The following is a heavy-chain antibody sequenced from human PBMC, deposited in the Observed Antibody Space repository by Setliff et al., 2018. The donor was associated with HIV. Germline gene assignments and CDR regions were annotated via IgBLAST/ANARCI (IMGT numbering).Heavy chain of an antibody. D-gene: IGHD2-8*02. CDR1: GYTFTSYD. V-gene: IGHV1-18*01. CDR3: VSRQLGGVDF. Sequence: GASVKVSCKASGYTFTSYDINWVRQATGQGLEWMGWISAYTGHTDYAPRLLGRVTMTSDTATNTAFLELKSLTSDDTAVYYCVSRQLGGVDFWGQGTLVTVSS. J-gene: IGHJ4*02. CDR2: ISAYTGHT.